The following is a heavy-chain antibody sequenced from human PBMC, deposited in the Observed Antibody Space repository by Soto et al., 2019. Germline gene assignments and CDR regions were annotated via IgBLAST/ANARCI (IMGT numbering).Heavy chain of an antibody. Sequence: QVPLVQSGAEVKKPGASVKVSCKASGYTFTNYGFSWVRQAPGQGLEWLGWISAYNGNTNYAQRLQGRVTMTTDTSTSTAYMELRSLRSDDTAVYYCARDLRGDYIWGSYRSDLDYWGQGTLVTVSS. CDR2: ISAYNGNT. J-gene: IGHJ4*02. V-gene: IGHV1-18*01. CDR3: ARDLRGDYIWGSYRSDLDY. CDR1: GYTFTNYG. D-gene: IGHD3-16*02.